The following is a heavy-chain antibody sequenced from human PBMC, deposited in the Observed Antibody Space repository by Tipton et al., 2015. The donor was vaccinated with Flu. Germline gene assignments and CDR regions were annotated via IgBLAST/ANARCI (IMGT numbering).Heavy chain of an antibody. V-gene: IGHV4-39*07. D-gene: IGHD6-19*01. CDR3: ARDGGVGSGWSYSGGNYYYGMDV. J-gene: IGHJ6*02. CDR1: GGSINRSHYY. CDR2: IYHSGST. Sequence: TLSLTCTVSGGSINRSHYYWGWIRQPPGKGLEWIGSIYHSGSTFYHPSLKSRVTISVDTSKNQFSLKLSSVTAADTAVYYCARDGGVGSGWSYSGGNYYYGMDVWGQGTTVNVSS.